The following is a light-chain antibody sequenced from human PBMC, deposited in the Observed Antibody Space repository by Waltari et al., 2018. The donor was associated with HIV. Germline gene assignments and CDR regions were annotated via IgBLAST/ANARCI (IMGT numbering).Light chain of an antibody. V-gene: IGLV1-51*01. Sequence: QSVLTQPPSVSAAPGQKVTISCSGSSSNIGKNYVCWYHQLPGTAPKLLIYGNNKRRSGIPDRFSGSKSGTSATLGITGLQTGDEADYYCGTWDSSLSAWVFGGGTKLTVL. CDR3: GTWDSSLSAWV. CDR2: GNN. J-gene: IGLJ3*02. CDR1: SSNIGKNY.